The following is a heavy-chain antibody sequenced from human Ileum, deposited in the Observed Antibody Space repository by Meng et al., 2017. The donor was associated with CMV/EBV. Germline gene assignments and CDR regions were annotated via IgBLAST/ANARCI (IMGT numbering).Heavy chain of an antibody. CDR2: INPNTGGT. CDR3: ARDTPEYSDSSGYPTLAY. D-gene: IGHD3-22*01. V-gene: IGHV1-2*02. CDR1: GYIFTGYY. Sequence: ASVKVSCKASGYIFTGYYLFWVRQAPGQGLEGMGCINPNTGGTKYAQKFQGRVALTRDTSTSTAYMDLTRLTSVDTAIYYCARDTPEYSDSSGYPTLAYWGQGTLVTVSS. J-gene: IGHJ4*02.